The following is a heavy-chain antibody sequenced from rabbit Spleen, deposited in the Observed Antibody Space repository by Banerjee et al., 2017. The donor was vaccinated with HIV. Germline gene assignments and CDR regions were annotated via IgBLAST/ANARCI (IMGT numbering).Heavy chain of an antibody. J-gene: IGHJ6*01. CDR3: ARDTGTSFSSYGMDL. CDR2: IDPLFGIT. D-gene: IGHD7-1*01. V-gene: IGHV1S45*01. CDR1: GFTLSSYYM. Sequence: QEHLKESGGGLVQPGGSLKLSCTASGFTLSSYYMNWVRQAPGKGLEWIGYIDPLFGITYYANWATGRFTISKTSSTTVTLQMTSLTVADTATYFCARDTGTSFSSYGMDLWGPGTLVTVS.